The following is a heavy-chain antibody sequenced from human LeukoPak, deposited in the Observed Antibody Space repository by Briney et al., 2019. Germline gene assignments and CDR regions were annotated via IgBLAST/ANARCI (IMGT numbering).Heavy chain of an antibody. CDR1: GGTFSSYA. Sequence: SVKVSCKASGGTFSSYAISWVRQAPGQGLEWMGGIIPVLGTTNYAQTFQNKVTITADESTSTTYMELSSLTSEDTAVYFCARDVDFYASGSYSDYWGQGTLATVSS. CDR2: IIPVLGTT. CDR3: ARDVDFYASGSYSDY. J-gene: IGHJ4*01. V-gene: IGHV1-69*13. D-gene: IGHD3-10*01.